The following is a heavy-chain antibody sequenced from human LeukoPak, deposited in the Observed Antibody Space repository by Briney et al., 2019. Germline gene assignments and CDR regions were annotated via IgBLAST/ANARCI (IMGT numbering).Heavy chain of an antibody. Sequence: SETLSLTCTVSGGSISSGDYYWSWIRQPPGKGLEWIGYIHYSGRTYYNPSLKSRFPISVDTSKNQFSLKLNSVTAADTAVYFCARVRSDGSGTIWGQGTMVTVSS. CDR3: ARVRSDGSGTI. V-gene: IGHV4-30-4*08. CDR1: GGSISSGDYY. D-gene: IGHD3-10*01. CDR2: IHYSGRT. J-gene: IGHJ3*02.